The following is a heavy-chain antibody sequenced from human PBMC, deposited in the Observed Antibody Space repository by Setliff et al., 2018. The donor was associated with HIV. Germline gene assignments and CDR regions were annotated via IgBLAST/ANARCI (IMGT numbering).Heavy chain of an antibody. CDR1: GDSLSSDYYY. J-gene: IGHJ4*02. Sequence: NPSETLSLTCTVSGDSLSSDYYYWTWIRQHPEKGLEWIGYIYYSGSTLYNPSLRSRLSMSVDTSKNQFSLELSSVTAADTAVYFCARDFLRSGYFDSWGQGKLVTVSS. V-gene: IGHV4-31*03. CDR3: ARDFLRSGYFDS. D-gene: IGHD4-17*01. CDR2: IYYSGST.